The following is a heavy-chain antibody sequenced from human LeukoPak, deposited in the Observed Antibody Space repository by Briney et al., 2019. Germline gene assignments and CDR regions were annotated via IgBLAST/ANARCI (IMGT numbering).Heavy chain of an antibody. V-gene: IGHV3-74*01. Sequence: GGSLRLSCAASGFTFSSYWMHWVRQAPGKGLVWVSRINTDGSSTSYADSVKGRFTISRDNAKNTLYLQMNSLRAEDTAVYYCAREAPALYYFDYWGQGTLVTVSS. CDR1: GFTFSSYW. J-gene: IGHJ4*02. CDR2: INTDGSST. D-gene: IGHD2/OR15-2a*01. CDR3: AREAPALYYFDY.